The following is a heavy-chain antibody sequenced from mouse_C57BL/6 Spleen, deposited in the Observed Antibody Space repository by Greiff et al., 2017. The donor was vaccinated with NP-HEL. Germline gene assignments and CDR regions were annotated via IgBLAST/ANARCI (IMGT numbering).Heavy chain of an antibody. J-gene: IGHJ4*01. V-gene: IGHV1-80*01. CDR2: IYPGDGDT. Sequence: VQLQQSGAELVKPGASVKISCKASGYAFSSYWMNWVKQRPGKGLEWIGQIYPGDGDTNYNGKFKGKATLTADKSSSTAYMQLSSLTSEDSAVYFCARDTAQAPYYAMDYWGHGTSVTVSS. D-gene: IGHD3-2*02. CDR3: ARDTAQAPYYAMDY. CDR1: GYAFSSYW.